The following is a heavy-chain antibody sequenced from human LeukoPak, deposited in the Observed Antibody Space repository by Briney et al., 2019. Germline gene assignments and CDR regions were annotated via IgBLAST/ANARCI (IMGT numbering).Heavy chain of an antibody. D-gene: IGHD6-13*01. J-gene: IGHJ4*02. CDR1: GGSISSSSYY. CDR2: IYYSGST. V-gene: IGHV4-39*01. Sequence: PSQTLSLTCTVSGGSISSSSYYWGWIRQPPGKGLEWIGSIYYSGSTYYNPSLKSRVTISVDTSKNQFSLKLSSVTAADTAVYYCARHSSSWYQRSFDYWGQGTLVTVSS. CDR3: ARHSSSWYQRSFDY.